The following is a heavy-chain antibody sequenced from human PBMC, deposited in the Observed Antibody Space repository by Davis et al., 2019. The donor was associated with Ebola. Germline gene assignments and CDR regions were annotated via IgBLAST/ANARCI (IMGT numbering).Heavy chain of an antibody. CDR2: INHSGST. J-gene: IGHJ4*02. D-gene: IGHD6-6*01. CDR3: ARVRKQLVLGTDY. CDR1: GGSFSGYY. V-gene: IGHV4-34*01. Sequence: SETLSLTCAVYGGSFSGYYWSWIRQPPGKGLEWIGAINHSGSTNYNPSLKSRVTISVDTSKNQFSLKLSSVTAADTAVYYCARVRKQLVLGTDYWSQGTLVTVSS.